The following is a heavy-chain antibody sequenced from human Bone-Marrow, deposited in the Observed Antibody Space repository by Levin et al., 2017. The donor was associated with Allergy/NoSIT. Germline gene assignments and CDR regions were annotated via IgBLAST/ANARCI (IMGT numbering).Heavy chain of an antibody. J-gene: IGHJ4*02. CDR1: ENTFTTYG. D-gene: IGHD3-10*01. Sequence: ASVKVSCRASENTFTTYGITWVRQAPGQGLEWMGWISSSGGRTNYAQKFQGRVTMTSDTSTSTAYLEMRSLKSDDSALYYCARDYYGSGSFVYWGQGTLVAVSS. V-gene: IGHV1-18*01. CDR2: ISSSGGRT. CDR3: ARDYYGSGSFVY.